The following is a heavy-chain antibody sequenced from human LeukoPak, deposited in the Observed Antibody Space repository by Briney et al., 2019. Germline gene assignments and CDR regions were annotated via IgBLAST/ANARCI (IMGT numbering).Heavy chain of an antibody. D-gene: IGHD6-13*01. CDR1: GYTFTSYG. V-gene: IGHV1-18*01. J-gene: IGHJ5*02. Sequence: ASVKVSCKASGYTFTSYGISWVRQAPGQGLEWMGGISAYNGNTNYAQKLQGRVTMTTDTSTSTAYMELRSLRSDDTAVYYCARDRRAYSSSWYNWFDPWGQGTLVTVSS. CDR2: ISAYNGNT. CDR3: ARDRRAYSSSWYNWFDP.